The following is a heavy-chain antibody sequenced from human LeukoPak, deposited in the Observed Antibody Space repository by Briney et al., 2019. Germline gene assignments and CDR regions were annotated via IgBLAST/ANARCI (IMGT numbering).Heavy chain of an antibody. D-gene: IGHD4-23*01. J-gene: IGHJ1*01. CDR2: IFHSGRV. Sequence: SETLSLTCSVSGYSISSGYYWGWIRQPPGKGLEWIGSIFHSGRVYYSPSLTSRVTISVDTSKNQFSLKVMSVTAADTAVYYCARDDHGGNHKHWGQGTLVTVSS. CDR1: GYSISSGYY. V-gene: IGHV4-38-2*02. CDR3: ARDDHGGNHKH.